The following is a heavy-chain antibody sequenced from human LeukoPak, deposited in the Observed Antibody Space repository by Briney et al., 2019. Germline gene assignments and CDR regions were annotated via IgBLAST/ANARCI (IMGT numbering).Heavy chain of an antibody. V-gene: IGHV1-69*06. Sequence: SVKVSCKASGGTFSSYAISWVRQAPGQGLEWMGGIIPIFGTTNYAQKFQGRVTITADKSTSTAYMELSSLRSEDTAVYYCAREKEGLLTFDYWGQGTLVTVSS. CDR2: IIPIFGTT. D-gene: IGHD3-10*01. CDR1: GGTFSSYA. CDR3: AREKEGLLTFDY. J-gene: IGHJ4*02.